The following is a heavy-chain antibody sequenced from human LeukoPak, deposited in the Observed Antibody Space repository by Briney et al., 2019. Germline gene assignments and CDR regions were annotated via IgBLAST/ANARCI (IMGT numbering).Heavy chain of an antibody. J-gene: IGHJ5*02. Sequence: SETLSLTCTVSAVSISSSSSYWGWIRQSPGKGLEWIGSVYYSGNTYYNPSPKSRVTMSVDTSKNQFSLKLSSVTAADTAVYYCARAGRRFGWPYGSGSSPTSWFDPWGQGTLVTVSS. CDR2: VYYSGNT. D-gene: IGHD3-10*01. V-gene: IGHV4-39*07. CDR3: ARAGRRFGWPYGSGSSPTSWFDP. CDR1: AVSISSSSSY.